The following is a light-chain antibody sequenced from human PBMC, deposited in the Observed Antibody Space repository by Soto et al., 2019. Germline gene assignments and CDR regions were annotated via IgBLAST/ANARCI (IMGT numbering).Light chain of an antibody. J-gene: IGKJ4*01. CDR1: QSGLYNSDNKNY. Sequence: DIVMTQSPDSLAVSLGERATINCKSSQSGLYNSDNKNYLAWYQQKAGQPPKLLIYWAATRDSGVPDRFSGSGSGADFTLTINNLQAEDVAVYYCQQYYTNLSFGGGTKVDIK. CDR2: WAA. V-gene: IGKV4-1*01. CDR3: QQYYTNLS.